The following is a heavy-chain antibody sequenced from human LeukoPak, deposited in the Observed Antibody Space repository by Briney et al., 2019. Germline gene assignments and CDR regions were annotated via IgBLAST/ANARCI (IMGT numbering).Heavy chain of an antibody. CDR2: IYHSGST. J-gene: IGHJ4*02. CDR3: ARGMQLGPLDY. CDR1: GYSISSGYY. Sequence: SETLSLTCTVSGYSISSGYYWGWIRQPPGKGLEWIGSIYHSGSTYYNPSLKSRVTISVDTSKNQFSLKLSSVTAADTAVYYCARGMQLGPLDYWGQGTLVTVSS. D-gene: IGHD6-13*01. V-gene: IGHV4-38-2*02.